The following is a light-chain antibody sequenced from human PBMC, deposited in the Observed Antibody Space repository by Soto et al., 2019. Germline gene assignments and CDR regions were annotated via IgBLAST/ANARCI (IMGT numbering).Light chain of an antibody. J-gene: IGKJ1*01. Sequence: DIQMTQSPSTLSASVGDRVTITCRASQSIGDSLAWYQQKPGKAPYLLISDVSSLERGVPSRFSGSGSGTEFTLTISSLQPADFATYYCQQYGSYPRTFGQGTKVDIK. CDR3: QQYGSYPRT. V-gene: IGKV1-5*01. CDR1: QSIGDS. CDR2: DVS.